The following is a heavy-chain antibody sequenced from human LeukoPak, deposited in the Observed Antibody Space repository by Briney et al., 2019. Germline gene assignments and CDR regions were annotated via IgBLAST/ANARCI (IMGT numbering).Heavy chain of an antibody. Sequence: PSQTLSLTCTVSGGSISSGSYYWSWIRQDPGKGLEWIGYIYYSGGTYYNPSLKSRVTISVDTSKNQFSLKLSSVTAADTAVYYCARGSSGSYFSFDPWGQGTLVTVSS. V-gene: IGHV4-31*03. D-gene: IGHD3-10*01. CDR1: GGSISSGSYY. CDR2: IYYSGGT. CDR3: ARGSSGSYFSFDP. J-gene: IGHJ5*02.